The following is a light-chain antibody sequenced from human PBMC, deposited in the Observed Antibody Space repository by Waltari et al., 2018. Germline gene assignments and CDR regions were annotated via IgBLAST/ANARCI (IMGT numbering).Light chain of an antibody. J-gene: IGLJ2*01. CDR2: EVR. CDR1: SNDVGGYDF. V-gene: IGLV2-14*01. CDR3: SSYTMPTTLV. Sequence: QSALTQPASVSGSPGQSITISCTGTSNDVGGYDFVSWYQQHPGKTPKLIIYEVRNRPSGVPNRSPGAKSVTTSSLTLYGLHPEDEAYYYCSSYTMPTTLVFGGGTKLTVL.